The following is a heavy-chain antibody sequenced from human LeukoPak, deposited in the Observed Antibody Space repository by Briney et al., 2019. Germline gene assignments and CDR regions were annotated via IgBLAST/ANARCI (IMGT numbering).Heavy chain of an antibody. CDR3: AKILGRDDYWGPFDI. CDR1: GFTFSSYG. D-gene: IGHD3/OR15-3a*01. J-gene: IGHJ3*02. V-gene: IGHV3-30*02. CDR2: IRYDGSNK. Sequence: GGSLRLSCAASGFTFSSYGMHWVRQAPGKGLEWVAFIRYDGSNKYYADSVKGRFTISRDNSKNTLYLQMNSLRAEDTAVYYCAKILGRDDYWGPFDIWGQGTMVTVSS.